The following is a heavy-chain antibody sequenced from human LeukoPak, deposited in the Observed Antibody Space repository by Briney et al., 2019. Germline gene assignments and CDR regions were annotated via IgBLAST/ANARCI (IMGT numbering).Heavy chain of an antibody. Sequence: ETSETLSLTCTVSGGSISSYYWSWIRQPPGKGLEWIGYIYYSGSTNYNPSLKGRVTISVDTSKNQFSLKLSSVTAADTAVYYCARQSAGYSSSWYAKGEFDYWGQGTLVTVSS. CDR2: IYYSGST. CDR1: GGSISSYY. J-gene: IGHJ4*02. V-gene: IGHV4-59*08. CDR3: ARQSAGYSSSWYAKGEFDY. D-gene: IGHD6-13*01.